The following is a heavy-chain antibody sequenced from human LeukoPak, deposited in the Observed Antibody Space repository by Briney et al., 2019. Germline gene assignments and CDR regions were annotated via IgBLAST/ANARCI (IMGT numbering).Heavy chain of an antibody. CDR2: IRGRGGSI. J-gene: IGHJ4*02. V-gene: IGHV3-23*01. CDR1: GFTFSSYA. Sequence: GGSLRLSCAASGFTFSSYAMSWVRQAPGKGLEGVSAIRGRGGSIYYADSVKGRFTISRDNSTNTLHLQMNSPRAADTAVYYCAKPILKFRDGYNKGFDYWGQGTLVTVSS. CDR3: AKPILKFRDGYNKGFDY. D-gene: IGHD5-24*01.